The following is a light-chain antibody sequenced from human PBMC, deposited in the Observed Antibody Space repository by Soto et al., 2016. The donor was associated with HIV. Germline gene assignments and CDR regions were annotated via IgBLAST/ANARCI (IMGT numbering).Light chain of an antibody. Sequence: DIQMTQSPPSLSASVGDRVTITCRASQSISNYLNWYQQKPGKAPKVLISATSDLQSGVPSRFSGSGSGTDFTFTISSLQPEDIATYYCQQFDNLPLTFGGGTKVEIK. CDR3: QQFDNLPLT. J-gene: IGKJ4*01. V-gene: IGKV1-33*01. CDR1: QSISNY. CDR2: ATS.